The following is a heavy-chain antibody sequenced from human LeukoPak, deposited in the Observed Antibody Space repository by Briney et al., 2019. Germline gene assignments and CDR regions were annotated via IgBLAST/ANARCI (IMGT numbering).Heavy chain of an antibody. D-gene: IGHD3-22*01. CDR2: IYYSGST. Sequence: SETLSLTCTVSAGSISSSSYYWGWIRQPPGKGLEWIGSIYYSGSTYYNPSLKSRVTISVDTSKNQFSLKLSSVTAADTAVYYCARDYYDSSGYYSWGQGTLVTVSS. V-gene: IGHV4-39*07. CDR3: ARDYYDSSGYYS. CDR1: AGSISSSSYY. J-gene: IGHJ5*02.